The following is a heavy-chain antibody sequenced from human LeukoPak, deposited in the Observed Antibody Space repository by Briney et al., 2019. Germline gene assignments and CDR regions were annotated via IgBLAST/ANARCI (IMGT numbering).Heavy chain of an antibody. Sequence: GRSLRLSCAASGFTFSSYAMHWVRQAPGKGLEWVSCISPSSSTIYYDDSVKGRFTISRDNAKNSLYLQMNSLRAEDTAVYYCARLVDTAMVTEHYFDYWGQGTLVTVSS. J-gene: IGHJ4*02. CDR2: ISPSSSTI. CDR1: GFTFSSYA. V-gene: IGHV3-48*01. CDR3: ARLVDTAMVTEHYFDY. D-gene: IGHD5-18*01.